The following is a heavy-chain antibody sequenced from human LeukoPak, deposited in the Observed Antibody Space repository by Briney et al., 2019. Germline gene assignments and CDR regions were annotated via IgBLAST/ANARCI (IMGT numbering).Heavy chain of an antibody. D-gene: IGHD6-19*01. V-gene: IGHV3-30*18. CDR2: ISYDDRSN. CDR3: AKDTGYSSL. J-gene: IGHJ4*02. CDR1: GFTFSSYS. Sequence: GGSLRLSCAASGFTFSSYSMNWVRQAPGKGLEWVAIISYDDRSNYADFVKGRFTISRDNSKNTVYLQMSSLRPEDSAMYHCAKDTGYSSLWGQGTLVTVSA.